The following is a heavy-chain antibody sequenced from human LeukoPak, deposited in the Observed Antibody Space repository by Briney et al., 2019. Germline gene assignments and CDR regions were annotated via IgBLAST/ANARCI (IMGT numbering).Heavy chain of an antibody. V-gene: IGHV3-64D*09. Sequence: GGSLRLSCSASGFTFSSYAMHWARQAPGKGLEYVSAISSNGGSTYYADSVKGRFTISRDNSKNTLYLQMSSLRAEDTAVYYCVKNNDSSGYYYGGEFDYWGQGTLVTVSS. CDR2: ISSNGGST. CDR1: GFTFSSYA. D-gene: IGHD3-22*01. CDR3: VKNNDSSGYYYGGEFDY. J-gene: IGHJ4*02.